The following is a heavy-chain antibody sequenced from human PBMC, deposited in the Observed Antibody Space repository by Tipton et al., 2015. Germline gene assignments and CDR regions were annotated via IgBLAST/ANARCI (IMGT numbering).Heavy chain of an antibody. CDR2: IHYTGST. V-gene: IGHV4-59*12. CDR1: GGSIRSYY. J-gene: IGHJ4*02. D-gene: IGHD1-14*01. Sequence: QLVQSGPEVKPSETLSLACSVSGGSIRSYYWSWIRQFPGKRLEWIAYIHYTGSTKYNPSLKSRVTLSIDTSKNQCSLKSTSVTAADTAVYYCATLGAGTNHDYWGQGTLVTVSS. CDR3: ATLGAGTNHDY.